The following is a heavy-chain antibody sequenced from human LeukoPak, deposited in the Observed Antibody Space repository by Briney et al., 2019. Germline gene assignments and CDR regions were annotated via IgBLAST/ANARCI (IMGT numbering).Heavy chain of an antibody. Sequence: SETLSLTCTVSGGSISSYYWSWIRQPAGKGLEWIWRIYTSGSTNYNPSLKSRVTISVDTSKNQFSLKLSSVTAADTAVYYCAAQGVLEWLPPGYFDYWGQGTLVTVSS. J-gene: IGHJ4*02. V-gene: IGHV4-4*07. CDR2: IYTSGST. D-gene: IGHD3-3*01. CDR1: GGSISSYY. CDR3: AAQGVLEWLPPGYFDY.